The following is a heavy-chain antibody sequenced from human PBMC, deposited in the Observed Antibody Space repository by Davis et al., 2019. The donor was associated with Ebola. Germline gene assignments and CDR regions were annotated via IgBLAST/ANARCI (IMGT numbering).Heavy chain of an antibody. J-gene: IGHJ4*02. CDR2: INDSGTT. D-gene: IGHD6-13*01. Sequence: SETLSLTCAVSGGSFSAYYWSWIRQAPGRGLEWIGEINDSGTTKYNPSLKSRVTISLDTSKNQFTLKLSSVTAADSAVYYCASGSSSWSYVDYWGPGTLVTVSS. CDR1: GGSFSAYY. CDR3: ASGSSSWSYVDY. V-gene: IGHV4-34*01.